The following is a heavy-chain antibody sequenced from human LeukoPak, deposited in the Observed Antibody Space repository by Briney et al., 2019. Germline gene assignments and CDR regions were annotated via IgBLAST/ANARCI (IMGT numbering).Heavy chain of an antibody. J-gene: IGHJ4*02. CDR3: ARAIAAAGSVYFDY. D-gene: IGHD6-13*01. CDR1: GGSIGSYY. V-gene: IGHV4-59*01. CDR2: IYYSGST. Sequence: SETLSLTCTVSGGSIGSYYWSWIRQPPGKGLEWIGYIYYSGSTNYNPSLKSRVTISVDTSKNQFSLKLSSVTAADTAVYYRARAIAAAGSVYFDYWGQGTLVTVSS.